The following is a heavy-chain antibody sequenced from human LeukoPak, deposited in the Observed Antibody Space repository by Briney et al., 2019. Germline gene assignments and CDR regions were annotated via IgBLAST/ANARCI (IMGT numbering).Heavy chain of an antibody. CDR2: VSGSGGNT. J-gene: IGHJ4*02. CDR3: AKSLAVPGSPDQ. V-gene: IGHV3-23*01. D-gene: IGHD6-19*01. Sequence: GGPLRLSCADSGFTFTYSAMTWVRQAPGKGLEWVSTVSGSGGNTYYADSVKGRFTISRDNSENTVSLQMNSLRAQDTAVYYCAKSLAVPGSPDQWGQGTLVTVSS. CDR1: GFTFTYSA.